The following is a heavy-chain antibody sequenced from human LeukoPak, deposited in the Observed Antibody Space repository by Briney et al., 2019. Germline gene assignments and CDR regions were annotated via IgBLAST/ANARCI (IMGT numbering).Heavy chain of an antibody. Sequence: ASVKVSCKASGYTYTGYYMHWVRQAPGQGLEWMGWINPNSGVTNYAQKFQGRVTMTRDTSISTAYMELSRLRSDDTAVYYCARVLDSGYPVWDCWGQGTLVTVSS. J-gene: IGHJ4*02. V-gene: IGHV1-2*02. CDR1: GYTYTGYY. CDR2: INPNSGVT. D-gene: IGHD5-12*01. CDR3: ARVLDSGYPVWDC.